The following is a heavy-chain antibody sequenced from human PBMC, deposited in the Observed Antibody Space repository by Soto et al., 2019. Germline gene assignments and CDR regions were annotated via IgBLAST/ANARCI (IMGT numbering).Heavy chain of an antibody. CDR2: IYSGGST. CDR3: VRASPNYYDSSGYYYLFY. Sequence: EVQLVETGGGLIQPGGSLRLSCAASGFTVSSNYMSWIRQAPGKGLEWVSVIYSGGSTYYADSVKGRLTISRDNSKNTLYLQMNSLRAEDTAVYYCVRASPNYYDSSGYYYLFYWGQGTLVTVSS. D-gene: IGHD3-22*01. CDR1: GFTVSSNY. V-gene: IGHV3-53*02. J-gene: IGHJ4*02.